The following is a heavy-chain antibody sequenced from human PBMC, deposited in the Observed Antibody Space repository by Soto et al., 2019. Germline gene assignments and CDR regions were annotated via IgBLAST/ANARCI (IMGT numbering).Heavy chain of an antibody. CDR3: AVSPSSVNFDY. V-gene: IGHV4-31*03. CDR1: GGSISSDNYY. D-gene: IGHD3-10*01. CDR2: ISYTGST. J-gene: IGHJ4*02. Sequence: QVQLRESGPGLVKPSQTLSLTCTVSGGSISSDNYYCSWIRQLPAKGLEWIGYISYTGSTSYNPSLRSRVAISVDTSKDQFSLNLNSVTAADTAVYYCAVSPSSVNFDYWGQGTLVTVSS.